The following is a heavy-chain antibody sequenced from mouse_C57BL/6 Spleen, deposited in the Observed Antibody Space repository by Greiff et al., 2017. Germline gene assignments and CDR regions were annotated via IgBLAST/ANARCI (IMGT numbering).Heavy chain of an antibody. CDR1: GYTFTSYW. J-gene: IGHJ2*01. Sequence: VQLQQPGAELVMPGASVKLSCKASGYTFTSYWMHWVKQRPGQGLEWIGEIDPSDSYTNYNQKFKGKSTLTVDKSSSTAYLQLSSLTSEDSAVYYCARSGDYGSSSGFDYWGQGTTLTVSS. V-gene: IGHV1-69*01. D-gene: IGHD1-1*01. CDR3: ARSGDYGSSSGFDY. CDR2: IDPSDSYT.